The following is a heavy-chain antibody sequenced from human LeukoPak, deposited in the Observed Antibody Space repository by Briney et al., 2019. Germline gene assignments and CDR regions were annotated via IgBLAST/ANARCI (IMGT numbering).Heavy chain of an antibody. D-gene: IGHD6-6*01. V-gene: IGHV3-30-3*01. Sequence: GGSLRLSCAASGFTFSNYSMSWVRQAPGKGLEWVAVISYDGSNKYYADSVKGRFTISRDNSKNTLYLQMNSLRAEDTAVYYCARDPARRRPFDYWGQGTLVTVSS. CDR1: GFTFSNYS. CDR2: ISYDGSNK. CDR3: ARDPARRRPFDY. J-gene: IGHJ4*02.